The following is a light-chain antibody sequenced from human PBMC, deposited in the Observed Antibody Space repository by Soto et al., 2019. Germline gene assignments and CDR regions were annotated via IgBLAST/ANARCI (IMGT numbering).Light chain of an antibody. CDR1: SSDVGGYNY. V-gene: IGLV2-14*01. CDR3: SSNTSSSTYV. J-gene: IGLJ1*01. CDR2: DVS. Sequence: QSVLTQPASVSGSPGQSITISCTGTSSDVGGYNYVSWYQQHPGKAPKLMTYDVSNRPSGVSNRFSGSKSGNTASLTISGLQAEDEADYYCSSNTSSSTYVFGTGTKVPVL.